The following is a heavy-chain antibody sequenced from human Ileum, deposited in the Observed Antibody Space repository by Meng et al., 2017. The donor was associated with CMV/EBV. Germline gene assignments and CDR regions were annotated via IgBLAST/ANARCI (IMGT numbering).Heavy chain of an antibody. D-gene: IGHD3-3*01. V-gene: IGHV3-15*01. CDR3: TTGWRITIFGVVTYFDY. CDR2: IKSKTDGGTT. CDR1: GFTFSNAW. Sequence: GESLKISCAASGFTFSNAWMSWVRQAPGKGLEWVGRIKSKTDGGTTDYAAPVKGRFTISRDDSKNTLYLQMNSLKTEDTAVYYCTTGWRITIFGVVTYFDYWGQGTLVTVSS. J-gene: IGHJ4*02.